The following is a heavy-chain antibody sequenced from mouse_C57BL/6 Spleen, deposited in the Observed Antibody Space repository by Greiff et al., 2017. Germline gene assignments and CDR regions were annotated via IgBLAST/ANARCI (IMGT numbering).Heavy chain of an antibody. CDR1: GYTFTSYW. CDR3: ARRRIGDDYYFDY. Sequence: VQLQQPGAELVKPGASVKLSCKASGYTFTSYWMQWVKQRPGQGLEWIGEIDPSDSYTNYNQKFKGKATLTVDTSSSTAYMQLSSLTSEDSAVYYCARRRIGDDYYFDYWGQGTTLTVSS. CDR2: IDPSDSYT. J-gene: IGHJ2*01. V-gene: IGHV1-50*01. D-gene: IGHD2-12*01.